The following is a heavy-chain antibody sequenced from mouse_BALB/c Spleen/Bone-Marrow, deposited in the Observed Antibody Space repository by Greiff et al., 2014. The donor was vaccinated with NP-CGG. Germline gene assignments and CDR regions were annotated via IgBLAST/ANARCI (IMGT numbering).Heavy chain of an antibody. J-gene: IGHJ1*01. D-gene: IGHD1-2*01. CDR1: GFNIKDTY. V-gene: IGHV14-3*02. Sequence: EVQLQQSGAELVKPGASVKLSCTASGFNIKDTYMDWVKQRPEQGLEWIGRIDPANGDTNYDPKFQGKATITADASSNTAYLHFNSLTSEDTAVYYCANGSHWYFDVWGAGTTVTVSS. CDR3: ANGSHWYFDV. CDR2: IDPANGDT.